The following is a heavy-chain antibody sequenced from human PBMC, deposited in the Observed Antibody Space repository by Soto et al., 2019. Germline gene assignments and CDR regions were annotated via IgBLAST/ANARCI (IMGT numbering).Heavy chain of an antibody. Sequence: ASVKVSCKASGYTLTSYDIYWVRQATGQGLEWMGWMNPNTGNSGYAQKFQGRVTMTSGTSISTAHMELSSLRSEDTAVYYCARDLGLRFLEWFPSNGMDVWGQGTTVTVSS. CDR3: ARDLGLRFLEWFPSNGMDV. J-gene: IGHJ6*02. D-gene: IGHD3-3*01. CDR1: GYTLTSYD. CDR2: MNPNTGNS. V-gene: IGHV1-8*01.